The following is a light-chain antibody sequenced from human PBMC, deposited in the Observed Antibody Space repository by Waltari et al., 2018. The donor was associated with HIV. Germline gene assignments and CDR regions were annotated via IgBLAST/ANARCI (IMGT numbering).Light chain of an antibody. J-gene: IGLJ1*01. CDR3: SSYAGTYTL. CDR1: SSYVGGYNY. Sequence: QSALTQPRSVSGSPGQSVTISCTGTSSYVGGYNYVSWYQQHPDKAPKLMIYDVTKRPSGLPDRFSGSKSGNTASLTISGLQAEDEADYYCSSYAGTYTLFGTGTKVTVL. CDR2: DVT. V-gene: IGLV2-11*01.